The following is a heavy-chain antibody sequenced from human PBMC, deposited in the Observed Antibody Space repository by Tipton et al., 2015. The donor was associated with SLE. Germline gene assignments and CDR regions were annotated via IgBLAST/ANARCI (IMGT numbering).Heavy chain of an antibody. CDR1: GLTFSTYS. CDR3: ARVLGSYYGMDV. V-gene: IGHV3-21*01. Sequence: SLRLSCAASGLTFSTYSMNWVRQAPGKGLEWVSSISDRSSYIYYADSVKGRFTISRDNSKNTLYLQMNSLRAEDTAVYYCARVLGSYYGMDVWGQGTTVTVSS. J-gene: IGHJ6*02. CDR2: ISDRSSYI.